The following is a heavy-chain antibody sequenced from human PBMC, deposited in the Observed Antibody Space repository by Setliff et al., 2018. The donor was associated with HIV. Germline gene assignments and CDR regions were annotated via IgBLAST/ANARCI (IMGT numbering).Heavy chain of an antibody. V-gene: IGHV3-21*01. D-gene: IGHD4-17*01. Sequence: GESLKISCEASGFTFKSYSINWVRQAPGQGLEWVPSISSSSSYIYYADSVKGRFTISRDNAKNSLFLQMNSLRAEDTAVYYCARDPTARGDAFDIWGQGTMVTVSS. CDR1: GFTFKSYS. CDR3: ARDPTARGDAFDI. CDR2: ISSSSSYI. J-gene: IGHJ3*02.